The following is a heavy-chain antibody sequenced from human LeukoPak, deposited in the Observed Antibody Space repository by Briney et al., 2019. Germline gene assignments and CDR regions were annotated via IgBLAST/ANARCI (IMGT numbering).Heavy chain of an antibody. D-gene: IGHD3-10*01. V-gene: IGHV4-34*01. Sequence: SSETLSLTCAVYGGSFSGYYWSWIRRPPGKGLEWIGEINHSGSTNYNPSLKSRVTISVDTSKNQFSVKLSSVTAADTAVYYCARPRRFSYYFDYWGQGTLVTVSS. J-gene: IGHJ4*02. CDR2: INHSGST. CDR1: GGSFSGYY. CDR3: ARPRRFSYYFDY.